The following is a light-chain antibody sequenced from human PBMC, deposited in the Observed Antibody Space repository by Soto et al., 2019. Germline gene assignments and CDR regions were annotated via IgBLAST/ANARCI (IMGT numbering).Light chain of an antibody. CDR2: EAS. CDR1: QDISSY. Sequence: DVQITNAPSTPPYSVGAWVSITCTTSQDISSYLAWYQQKPGKVTKLLIYEASTLKSGVPSRFSGSGSGTDFTLTISSLQPDDFATYYCQHYNSYSEAFGQGTKVDIK. J-gene: IGKJ1*01. V-gene: IGKV1-5*03. CDR3: QHYNSYSEA.